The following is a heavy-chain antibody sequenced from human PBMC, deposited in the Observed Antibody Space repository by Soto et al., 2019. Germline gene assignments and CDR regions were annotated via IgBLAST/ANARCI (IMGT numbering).Heavy chain of an antibody. CDR1: GFTFNDYV. Sequence: QVQQVESGGGVVQPGRSLRLSCAASGFTFNDYVMHWVRQAPGKGLEWVAVISYDGSNGYYADSVKGRFTISRDNFNNTVSLHMSCRRTEKTAVYYCARDLVRFLEWATYWGQGTLVTVSS. D-gene: IGHD3-3*01. J-gene: IGHJ1*01. CDR2: ISYDGSNG. CDR3: ARDLVRFLEWATY. V-gene: IGHV3-30-3*01.